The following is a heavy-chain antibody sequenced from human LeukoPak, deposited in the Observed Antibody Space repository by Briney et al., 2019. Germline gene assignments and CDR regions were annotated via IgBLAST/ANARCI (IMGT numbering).Heavy chain of an antibody. CDR3: ARQWLRFNYFDY. CDR2: IIPIFGTA. CDR1: GGTFSSYA. D-gene: IGHD5-12*01. V-gene: IGHV1-69*13. Sequence: EASVKVSCTAFGGTFSSYAISWVRQAPGQGLEWMGGIIPIFGTANYAQKFQGRVTITADESTSTAYMELSSLRSEDTAVYYCARQWLRFNYFDYWGQGTLVTVSS. J-gene: IGHJ4*02.